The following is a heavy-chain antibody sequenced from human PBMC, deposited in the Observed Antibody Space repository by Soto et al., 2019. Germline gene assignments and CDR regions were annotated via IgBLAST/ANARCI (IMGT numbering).Heavy chain of an antibody. D-gene: IGHD6-13*01. CDR1: GGSIGSSSYF. J-gene: IGHJ3*02. CDR3: AGPVATSWYGVAFHI. Sequence: QLQLQESGPGLVKPSETLSLTCTVSGGSIGSSSYFWGWIRQPPGKGLEWIGSIYYSGSTYYSPSLQGLLTLSVVMSQTPVPLELTSLTAAPAAVDCCAGPVATSWYGVAFHICGPVPVVTGSS. V-gene: IGHV4-39*01. CDR2: IYYSGST.